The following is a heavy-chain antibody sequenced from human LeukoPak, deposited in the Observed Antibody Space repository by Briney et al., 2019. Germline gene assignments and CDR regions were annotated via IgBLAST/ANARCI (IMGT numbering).Heavy chain of an antibody. Sequence: ASVKVSCKASGYTFTSYYIHWVRQAPGQGLEWMGIINPSGGSTIYAQKFQGRVTMTRDTSTSTVYMELSSLRSEDTAVYYCARTENNMVRDIYGMDVWGQGTKVTASS. D-gene: IGHD3-10*01. J-gene: IGHJ6*02. CDR1: GYTFTSYY. CDR3: ARTENNMVRDIYGMDV. V-gene: IGHV1-46*01. CDR2: INPSGGST.